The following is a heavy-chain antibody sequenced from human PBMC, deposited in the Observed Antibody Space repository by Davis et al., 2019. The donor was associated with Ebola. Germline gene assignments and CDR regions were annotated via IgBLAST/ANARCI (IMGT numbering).Heavy chain of an antibody. CDR2: INHSGST. Sequence: PSETLSLTCAVYGGSFSGYYWSWIRQPPGKGLEWIGEINHSGSTNYNPSLKSRVTISVDTSKNQFSLKLSSVTAADTAVYYCATRDRIPGIAAAGTLDYWGQGTLVTVSS. CDR1: GGSFSGYY. J-gene: IGHJ4*02. CDR3: ATRDRIPGIAAAGTLDY. V-gene: IGHV4-34*01. D-gene: IGHD6-13*01.